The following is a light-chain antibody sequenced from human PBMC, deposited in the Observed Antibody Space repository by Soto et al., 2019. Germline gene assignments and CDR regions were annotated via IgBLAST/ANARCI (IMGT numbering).Light chain of an antibody. CDR2: NVN. V-gene: IGLV2-11*01. CDR1: SSDVGSYDY. J-gene: IGLJ3*02. Sequence: QSVLIQPPSVSGSPGQSVTISCTGTSSDVGSYDYVSWYQQHPGTVPKPMIYNVNTRPSGVPDRFSGSKSGTSASLAISGLQSEDEADYYCAAWDGSLNGWVFGGGTQLTVL. CDR3: AAWDGSLNGWV.